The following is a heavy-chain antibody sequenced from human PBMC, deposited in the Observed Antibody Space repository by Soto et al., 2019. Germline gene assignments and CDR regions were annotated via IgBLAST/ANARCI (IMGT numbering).Heavy chain of an antibody. V-gene: IGHV1-46*01. J-gene: IGHJ3*02. CDR2: INPNGGSK. Sequence: ASVKVSCKAPADTFTSYYIHWVRQAPGHGLEWMGIINPNGGSKKFAQKFQGRVTMTRDTSMSTVYMELSRLRSDDTAVYYCARDFRNDDAFDIWGQGTMVTVSS. CDR3: ARDFRNDDAFDI. D-gene: IGHD1-1*01. CDR1: ADTFTSYY.